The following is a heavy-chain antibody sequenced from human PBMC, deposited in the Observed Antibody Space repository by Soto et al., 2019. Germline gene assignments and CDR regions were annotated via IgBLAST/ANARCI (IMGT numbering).Heavy chain of an antibody. J-gene: IGHJ4*02. Sequence: LSLTCAVSGVSISSGNWWTWVRQSPQRGLEYIGENFHDGTANYYPSFERRVAISVDTSKNQFSLKLTSVTAADTAIYFCARLVYDTRLNYMYFDFWGQGTLVTVSS. D-gene: IGHD3-10*01. CDR3: ARLVYDTRLNYMYFDF. CDR1: GVSISSGNW. V-gene: IGHV4-4*01. CDR2: NFHDGTA.